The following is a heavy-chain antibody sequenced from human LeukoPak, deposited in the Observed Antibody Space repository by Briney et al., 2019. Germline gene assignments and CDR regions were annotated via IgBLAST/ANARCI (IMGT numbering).Heavy chain of an antibody. V-gene: IGHV3-11*04. Sequence: LSLTCTVSGDSISSYYCSWIRQAPGKGLEWVSYISSSGSTIYYADSVKGRFTISRDNAKNSLYLQMNSLRAEDTAVYYCARAAPFDYWGQGTLVTVSS. CDR2: ISSSGSTI. CDR3: ARAAPFDY. J-gene: IGHJ4*02. CDR1: GDSISSYY.